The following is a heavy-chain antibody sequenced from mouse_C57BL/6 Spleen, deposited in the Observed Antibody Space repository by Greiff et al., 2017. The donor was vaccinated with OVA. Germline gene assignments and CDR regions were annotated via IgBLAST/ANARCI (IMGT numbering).Heavy chain of an antibody. Sequence: QVQLQQSGAELVKPGASVKISCKASGYAFSSYWMNWVKQRPGKGLEGIGQIYPGDGDTNYNGKFKGKATLTADKSSSTAYMQLSSLTSEDSAVYFCARQPSGYAMDYWGQGTSVTVSS. J-gene: IGHJ4*01. CDR2: IYPGDGDT. CDR1: GYAFSSYW. CDR3: ARQPSGYAMDY. V-gene: IGHV1-80*01. D-gene: IGHD3-1*01.